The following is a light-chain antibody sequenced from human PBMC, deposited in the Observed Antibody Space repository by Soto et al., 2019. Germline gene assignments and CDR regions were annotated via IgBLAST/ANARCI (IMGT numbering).Light chain of an antibody. CDR1: SSNIGSNY. CDR2: RND. CDR3: AAWDDSLSAVV. J-gene: IGLJ2*01. Sequence: VLTQPPSASGTPGQRVTISCSGSSSNIGSNYVYWYQQFPGSAPKLLIYRNDQRPSGVPDRFSGSKSGTSASLAISGPRSEDEADYYCAAWDDSLSAVVFGGGTKLTVL. V-gene: IGLV1-47*01.